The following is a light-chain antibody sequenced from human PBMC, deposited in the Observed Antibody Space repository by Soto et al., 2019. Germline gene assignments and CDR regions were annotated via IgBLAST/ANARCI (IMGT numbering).Light chain of an antibody. J-gene: IGLJ2*01. V-gene: IGLV1-51*01. Sequence: QSVLTQPPSVSAAPGQRVTISCSGSSSNIGRNDVSWYQLLPGTAPKLLIYDNNRRPSGIPDRFSRSKYGTSATLGITGLQTGDEADYYCGTWDSSLSAVVFGGGTKLTVL. CDR1: SSNIGRND. CDR3: GTWDSSLSAVV. CDR2: DNN.